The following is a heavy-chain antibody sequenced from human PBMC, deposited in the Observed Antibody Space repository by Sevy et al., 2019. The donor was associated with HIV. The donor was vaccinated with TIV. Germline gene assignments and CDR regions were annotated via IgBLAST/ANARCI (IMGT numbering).Heavy chain of an antibody. J-gene: IGHJ5*02. D-gene: IGHD3-3*01. Sequence: SETLSLTCTVSGGSISSGGYYWSWIRQHPGKGLEWIGYIYYSGSTYYNPSLKSRVTISVDTSKNQFSLKLSSVTAADTAMYYCARVNPARDYDFWSGYPNWFDPWGQGTLVTVSS. CDR2: IYYSGST. CDR1: GGSISSGGYY. CDR3: ARVNPARDYDFWSGYPNWFDP. V-gene: IGHV4-31*03.